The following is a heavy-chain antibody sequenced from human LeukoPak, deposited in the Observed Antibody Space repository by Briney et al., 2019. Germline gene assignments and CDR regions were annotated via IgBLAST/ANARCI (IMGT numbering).Heavy chain of an antibody. D-gene: IGHD3-22*01. CDR2: IVVGSGNT. Sequence: SVKVSCKASGFTFTSSAMQWVRQARGQRLEWIGWIVVGSGNTNYAQKFQERVTITRDMSTSTAYMELSSLRAEDTAVYYCARRFTYYYDSSGYYPSAFDIWGQGTMVTVSS. CDR3: ARRFTYYYDSSGYYPSAFDI. J-gene: IGHJ3*02. CDR1: GFTFTSSA. V-gene: IGHV1-58*02.